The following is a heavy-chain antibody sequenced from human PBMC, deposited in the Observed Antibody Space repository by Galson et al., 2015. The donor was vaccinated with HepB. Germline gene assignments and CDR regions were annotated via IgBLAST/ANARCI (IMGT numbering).Heavy chain of an antibody. CDR2: IDPSDSYT. J-gene: IGHJ3*02. CDR3: ARPLLVGATDDAFDI. D-gene: IGHD1-26*01. Sequence: QSGAEVKKPGESLRISCKGSGYSFTSYWISWVRQMPGKGLEWMGRIDPSDSYTNYSPSFQGHVTISVDKSISTAYLQWSSLKASDTAMYYCARPLLVGATDDAFDIWGQGTMVTVSS. V-gene: IGHV5-10-1*01. CDR1: GYSFTSYW.